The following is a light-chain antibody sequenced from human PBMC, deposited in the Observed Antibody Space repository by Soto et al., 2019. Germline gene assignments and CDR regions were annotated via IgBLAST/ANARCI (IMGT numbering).Light chain of an antibody. J-gene: IGKJ1*01. CDR1: QDISDH. V-gene: IGKV1-27*01. CDR2: SAS. CDR3: QKLVSSPWT. Sequence: DFQMTQSPSYLSASIGDRVTVSCRASQDISDHVAWYQQKPGKPPKLLIYSASTLYSGVPSRFSGSGSGTNFTLTIGSVQPEDFATYYCQKLVSSPWTFGQGT.